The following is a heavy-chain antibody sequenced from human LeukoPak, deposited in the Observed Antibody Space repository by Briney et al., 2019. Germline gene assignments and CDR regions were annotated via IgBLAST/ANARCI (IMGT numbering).Heavy chain of an antibody. CDR3: ARADYMTANDY. CDR2: ISSSSSYT. D-gene: IGHD2-21*02. CDR1: GFTFSDYY. J-gene: IGHJ4*02. V-gene: IGHV3-11*05. Sequence: GGSLRLSCAASGFTFSDYYMSWICQAPGKGLEWVSYISSSSSYTNYADSVKGRFTISRDNAKNALYLQMNSLRAEDTAVYYCARADYMTANDYWGQGTLVTVSS.